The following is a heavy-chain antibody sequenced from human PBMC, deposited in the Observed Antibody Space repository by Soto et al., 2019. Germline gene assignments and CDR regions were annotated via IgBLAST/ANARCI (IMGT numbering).Heavy chain of an antibody. V-gene: IGHV4-59*01. CDR2: ISKSGST. CDR3: ARGVVGASTGFQH. CDR1: GGSISCFH. Sequence: SETLSLTCTVSGGSISCFHWSWIRQPPGKGLEWIGFISKSGSTNYNPSLKSRVTISLDTSKNQFSLKLSSVSAADTAVYYCARGVVGASTGFQHWGQGTLVTVSS. D-gene: IGHD1-26*01. J-gene: IGHJ1*01.